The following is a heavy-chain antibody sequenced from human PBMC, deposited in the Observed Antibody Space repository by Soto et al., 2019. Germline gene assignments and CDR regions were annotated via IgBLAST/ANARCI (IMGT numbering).Heavy chain of an antibody. J-gene: IGHJ4*02. V-gene: IGHV2-5*01. CDR3: AHRARFLKSGTSHFLFDF. CDR2: IHENGNK. D-gene: IGHD3-10*01. Sequence: SGPTLVNPTQTLTLTCTFSGFSLRTTGAGVGWFRQSPGAALEWLALIHENGNKPYNSSLKNRLTITQGPSRLRVVLKLTDLDPVDPATSFCAHRARFLKSGTSHFLFDFWGLGTVVTVSS. CDR1: GFSLRTTGAG.